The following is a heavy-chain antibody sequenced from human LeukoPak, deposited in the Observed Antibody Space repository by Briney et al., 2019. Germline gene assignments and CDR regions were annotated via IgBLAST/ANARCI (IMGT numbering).Heavy chain of an antibody. J-gene: IGHJ6*04. CDR2: ISYDGSNQ. CDR1: GFTFSGYA. Sequence: GGSLRLSCAASGFTFSGYAMHWVRQAPGKGLEWVAVISYDGSNQYYADSVKGRFTISRDNAKNSLYLQMNSLRAEDTAVYYCAELGITMIGGVWGKGTTVTISS. D-gene: IGHD3-10*02. CDR3: AELGITMIGGV. V-gene: IGHV3-30*04.